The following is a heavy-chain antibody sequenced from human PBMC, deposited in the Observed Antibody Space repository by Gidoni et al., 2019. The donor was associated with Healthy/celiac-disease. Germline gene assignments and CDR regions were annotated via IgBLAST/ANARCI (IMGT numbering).Heavy chain of an antibody. D-gene: IGHD4-17*01. CDR3: AKGVGYGDYPESLAY. CDR2: IVPLFGTG. Sequence: QVQLVQSGAEVKKPGSSVKVSCKTSGGTFTNYPINWVRQAPGQGLEWMGGIVPLFGTGNYAQKFQGRVTISADKSTGTAYMELRSLRSEDTAVYYCAKGVGYGDYPESLAYWGQGTLVTVSS. CDR1: GGTFTNYP. J-gene: IGHJ4*02. V-gene: IGHV1-69*14.